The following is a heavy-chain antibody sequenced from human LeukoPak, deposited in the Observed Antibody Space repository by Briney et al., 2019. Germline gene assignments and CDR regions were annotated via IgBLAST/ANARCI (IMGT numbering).Heavy chain of an antibody. J-gene: IGHJ4*02. CDR2: VNPDGSSI. CDR1: GFTFSNYW. Sequence: GGSLRLSCAASGFTFSNYWMHWVRQVPEKGLVWVSRVNPDGSSITYANSVKGRFATSRDNAKNTLYLQMNRLRVEDTAVYYCARGGSYGDYWGQGVLVTVSS. D-gene: IGHD3-16*01. V-gene: IGHV3-74*01. CDR3: ARGGSYGDY.